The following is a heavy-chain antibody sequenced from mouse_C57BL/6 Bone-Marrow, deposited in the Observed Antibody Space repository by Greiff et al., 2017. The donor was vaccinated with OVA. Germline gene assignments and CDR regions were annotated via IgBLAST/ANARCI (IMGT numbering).Heavy chain of an antibody. J-gene: IGHJ4*01. CDR1: GYAFTNYL. CDR2: INPGSGGT. Sequence: QVQLQQSGAELVRPGTSVKVSCKASGYAFTNYLIEWVKQRPGQGLELIGVINPGSGGTNYNEKFKGKATLTADKSSSTAYMQLSSLTSEDSAVYFCARKGYYGSSLYAMDYWGQGTSGTVSS. V-gene: IGHV1-54*01. CDR3: ARKGYYGSSLYAMDY. D-gene: IGHD1-1*01.